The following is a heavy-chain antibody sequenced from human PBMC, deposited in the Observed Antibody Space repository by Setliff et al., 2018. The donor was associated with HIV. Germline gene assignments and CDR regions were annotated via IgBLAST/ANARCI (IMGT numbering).Heavy chain of an antibody. CDR3: ARERSRGYTDPPRFDY. J-gene: IGHJ4*02. D-gene: IGHD5-18*01. Sequence: SETLSLTCTVSGGSMSGSSYYWGWIRQPPGKGLEWIGSLDGTTYYNPSLKSRVTISVDTSKNQFSLRLTSVTAADTAVYYCARERSRGYTDPPRFDYWGQGTLVTVSS. CDR1: GGSMSGSSYY. CDR2: LDGTT. V-gene: IGHV4-39*02.